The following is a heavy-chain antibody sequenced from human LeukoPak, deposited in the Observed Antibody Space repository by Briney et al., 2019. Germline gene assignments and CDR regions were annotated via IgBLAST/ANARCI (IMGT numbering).Heavy chain of an antibody. J-gene: IGHJ3*02. CDR1: GGTFSSYA. Sequence: SVKVSCKASGGTFSSYAISWVRQAPGQGLEWMGGIIPIFGTANCAQKFQGRVTITADESTSTAYMELSSLRSEDTAVYYCAREIVDTAMVDAFDIWGQGTMVTVSS. V-gene: IGHV1-69*01. D-gene: IGHD5-18*01. CDR2: IIPIFGTA. CDR3: AREIVDTAMVDAFDI.